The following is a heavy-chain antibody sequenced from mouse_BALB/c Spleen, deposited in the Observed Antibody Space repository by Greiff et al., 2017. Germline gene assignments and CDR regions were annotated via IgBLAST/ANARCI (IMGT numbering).Heavy chain of an antibody. CDR1: GYTFTSYN. D-gene: IGHD1-1*01. CDR3: ARGTGSSLAWFAY. V-gene: IGHV1-12*01. CDR2: IYPGNGDT. Sequence: VQLQQSGAELVKPGASVKMSCKASGYTFTSYNMHWVKQTPGQGLEWIGAIYPGNGDTSYNQKFKGKATLTADKSSSTAYMQLSSLTSEDSAVYYCARGTGSSLAWFAYWGQGTLVTVSA. J-gene: IGHJ3*01.